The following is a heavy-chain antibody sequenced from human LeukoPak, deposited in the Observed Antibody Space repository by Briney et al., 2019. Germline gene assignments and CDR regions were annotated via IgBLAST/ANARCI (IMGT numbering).Heavy chain of an antibody. CDR3: ARARWSSTGWFLGY. V-gene: IGHV3-74*01. Sequence: PGGSLRLSCAASGFTFSSYWMHWVHQAPGKGLVWVSRVNPQGSGTSYTDSVKGRFTISRDNAKDALHLRMDNLRVEDTAVYYCARARWSSTGWFLGYWGQGTLVTVSS. D-gene: IGHD6-19*01. CDR2: VNPQGSGT. CDR1: GFTFSSYW. J-gene: IGHJ4*02.